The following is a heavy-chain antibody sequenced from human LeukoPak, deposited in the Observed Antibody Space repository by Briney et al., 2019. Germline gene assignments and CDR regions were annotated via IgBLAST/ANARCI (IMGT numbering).Heavy chain of an antibody. CDR3: ARGGTTVVTQEAFDI. CDR1: GFTFSSYS. D-gene: IGHD4-23*01. Sequence: QPGGSLRLSCAASGFTFSSYSMNWVRQAPGKGLEWVSYISSSSSTIYYADSVKGRFTISRDNAKNSLYLQMNSLRAEDTAVYYCARGGTTVVTQEAFDIWGQGTMVTVSS. V-gene: IGHV3-48*04. CDR2: ISSSSSTI. J-gene: IGHJ3*02.